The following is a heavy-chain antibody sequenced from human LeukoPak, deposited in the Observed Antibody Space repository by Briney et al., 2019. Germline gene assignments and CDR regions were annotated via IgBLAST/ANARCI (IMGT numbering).Heavy chain of an antibody. D-gene: IGHD6-19*01. CDR3: ARGQQWLVALDY. Sequence: SVNVSCKASGGTFSSYAISWVRQAPGQGREWMGGIIPIFGTANYAQKFQGRVTITADESTSTAYMELSSLRSEDTAVYYCARGQQWLVALDYWGQGTLVTVSS. CDR1: GGTFSSYA. J-gene: IGHJ4*02. V-gene: IGHV1-69*13. CDR2: IIPIFGTA.